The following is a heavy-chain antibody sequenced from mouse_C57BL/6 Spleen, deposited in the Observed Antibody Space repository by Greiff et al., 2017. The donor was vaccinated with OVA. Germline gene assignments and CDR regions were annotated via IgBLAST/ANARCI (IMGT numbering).Heavy chain of an antibody. CDR1: GFTFNTYA. D-gene: IGHD2-4*01. CDR3: VREEEYYDYDVGLYAMDY. Sequence: EVHLVESGGGLVQPKGSLKLSCAASGFTFNTYAMHWVRQAPGKGLEWVARIRSKSSNYATYYADSVKDRFTISRDDSQSMLYLQMNNLKTEDTAMYYCVREEEYYDYDVGLYAMDYWGQGTSVTVSS. V-gene: IGHV10-3*01. J-gene: IGHJ4*01. CDR2: IRSKSSNYAT.